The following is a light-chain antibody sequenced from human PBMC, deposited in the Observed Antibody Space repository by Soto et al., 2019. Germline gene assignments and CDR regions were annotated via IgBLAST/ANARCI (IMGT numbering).Light chain of an antibody. CDR3: QQRFDWPKIT. CDR1: QIVSSNF. Sequence: EIVLTQSPGTLSLSPGERATLSCRASQIVSSNFLAWYQEKPGQAPRLLIYGASSRATGIPDRFSGSGSGTDFTLTISSLEPEDFGVFYCQQRFDWPKITFGQGTRLEIK. J-gene: IGKJ5*01. CDR2: GAS. V-gene: IGKV3D-20*02.